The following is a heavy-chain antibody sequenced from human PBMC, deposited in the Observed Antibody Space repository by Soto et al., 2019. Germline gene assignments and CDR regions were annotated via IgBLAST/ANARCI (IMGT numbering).Heavy chain of an antibody. CDR3: ARVGPAHYYDSSGSYSPLDY. J-gene: IGHJ4*02. D-gene: IGHD3-22*01. Sequence: QVQLVQSGAEVKKPGSSVKVSCKASGDTFSSYAINWVRQAPGQGLEWMGGIIPMFGTANYAQKFKGRVTITAGESTSTVYMKLSSLRCEDTAVYYCARVGPAHYYDSSGSYSPLDYWGQGTLVTVSS. CDR1: GDTFSSYA. V-gene: IGHV1-69*01. CDR2: IIPMFGTA.